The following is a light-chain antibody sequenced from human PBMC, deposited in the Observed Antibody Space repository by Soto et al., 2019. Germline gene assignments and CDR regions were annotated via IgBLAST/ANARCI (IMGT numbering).Light chain of an antibody. CDR3: ASYTGSTWV. V-gene: IGLV2-8*01. J-gene: IGLJ3*02. Sequence: QAVVTQPPSASGSPGQSVTISCTGTSSDVGRYNYVSWYQQHPGKAPKLMIYEVSKWPSGVPDRFSGSKSGNTASLTVSGLQAEDEADYYCASYTGSTWVFGGGTQLTVL. CDR2: EVS. CDR1: SSDVGRYNY.